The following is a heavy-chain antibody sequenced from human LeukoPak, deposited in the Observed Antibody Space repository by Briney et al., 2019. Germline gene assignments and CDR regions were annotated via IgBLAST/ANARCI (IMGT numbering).Heavy chain of an antibody. CDR2: IYHSGST. D-gene: IGHD6-19*01. J-gene: IGHJ3*02. CDR3: ARRVAVEQCFDI. V-gene: IGHV4-4*02. CDR1: GGSISSSNW. Sequence: PSETLSLTCAVSGGSISSSNWWSWVRQPPGKGLEWIGEIYHSGSTNYNPSLKSRVTISVDTSKNQFSLKLSSVTAADTAVYYCARRVAVEQCFDIWGQGTMVTVSS.